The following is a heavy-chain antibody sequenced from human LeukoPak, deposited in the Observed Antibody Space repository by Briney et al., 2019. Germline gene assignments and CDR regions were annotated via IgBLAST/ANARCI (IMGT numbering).Heavy chain of an antibody. CDR1: GGSISSYY. D-gene: IGHD6-13*01. CDR2: IYYSGST. Sequence: PSETLSLTCTVSGGSISSYYWSWIRQPPGKGLEWIGYIYYSGSTNYNLSLKSRVTISVDTSKNQFSLKLSSVTAADTAVYYCARDQSRARAAAAGHYYYYGMDVWGQGTTVTVSS. CDR3: ARDQSRARAAAAGHYYYYGMDV. J-gene: IGHJ6*02. V-gene: IGHV4-59*01.